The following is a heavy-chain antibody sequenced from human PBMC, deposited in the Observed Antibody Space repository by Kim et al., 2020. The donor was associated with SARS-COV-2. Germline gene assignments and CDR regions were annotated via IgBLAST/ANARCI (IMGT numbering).Heavy chain of an antibody. V-gene: IGHV1-2*02. J-gene: IGHJ3*02. Sequence: ASVKVSCKASGYTFTGYYMHWVRQAPGQGLEWMGWINPNSGGTNYAQKFQGRVTTTRDTSISTAYMELSRLRSDDTAVYYCARTGGYSDAFDIWGQGTMVTVSS. CDR2: INPNSGGT. D-gene: IGHD3-22*01. CDR3: ARTGGYSDAFDI. CDR1: GYTFTGYY.